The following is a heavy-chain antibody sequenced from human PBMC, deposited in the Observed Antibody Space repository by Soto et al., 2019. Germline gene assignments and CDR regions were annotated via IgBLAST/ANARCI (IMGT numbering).Heavy chain of an antibody. CDR3: TKSRRGILMVYGFGGMDV. Sequence: PGGSLRLSCAASVFTVNSHAMGWVRQAPGKGLEWVASISGSGDGTYYGDSVKGRFTISRDSSSSTLYLQMNNLRGEDTAVYFCTKSRRGILMVYGFGGMDVWGQGTTVTVSS. CDR2: ISGSGDGT. D-gene: IGHD2-8*01. CDR1: VFTVNSHA. J-gene: IGHJ6*02. V-gene: IGHV3-23*01.